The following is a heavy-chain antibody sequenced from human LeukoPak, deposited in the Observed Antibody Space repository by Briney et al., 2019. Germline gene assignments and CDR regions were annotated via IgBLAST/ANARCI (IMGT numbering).Heavy chain of an antibody. CDR1: GYNFDRYG. CDR2: ISTYNGNT. CDR3: ARDLGCSSTSCSSDY. Sequence: ASVKVSCKGSGYNFDRYGVNWVRQAPGQGLEWVGWISTYNGNTFYAQKFEGRVTMTTDTSTNTVYMDLRSLRSDDTAVYYCARDLGCSSTSCSSDYWGQGTLVTVSS. J-gene: IGHJ4*02. V-gene: IGHV1-18*04. D-gene: IGHD2-2*01.